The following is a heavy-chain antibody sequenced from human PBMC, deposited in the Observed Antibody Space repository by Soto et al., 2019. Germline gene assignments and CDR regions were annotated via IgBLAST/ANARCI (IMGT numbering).Heavy chain of an antibody. CDR2: ISAYNGNT. CDR1: GYTFTSYG. J-gene: IGHJ6*02. D-gene: IGHD6-13*01. Sequence: ASLKVSCKASGYTFTSYGISWVRQAPGQGLEWMGWISAYNGNTNYAQKLQGRVTMTTDTSTSTAYMELRRLRSEDTAVYYCARGDSSSWLSNYYYGMDVWGQGTTVTVSS. CDR3: ARGDSSSWLSNYYYGMDV. V-gene: IGHV1-18*01.